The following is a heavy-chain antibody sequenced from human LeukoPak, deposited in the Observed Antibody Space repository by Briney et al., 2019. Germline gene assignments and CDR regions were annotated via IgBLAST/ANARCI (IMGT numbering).Heavy chain of an antibody. V-gene: IGHV3-11*06. CDR2: ISSSSGHR. CDR3: TRTTASNWFDP. J-gene: IGHJ5*02. CDR1: GFTFSDYY. Sequence: GESLRLSCAVSGFTFSDYYMSWIRQAPGKGLEWVSYISSSSGHRKYADSVKGRFTISRDNAKNSLYLQMNSLRAEDTAVYYCTRTTASNWFDPWGQGTLVTVSS. D-gene: IGHD1-14*01.